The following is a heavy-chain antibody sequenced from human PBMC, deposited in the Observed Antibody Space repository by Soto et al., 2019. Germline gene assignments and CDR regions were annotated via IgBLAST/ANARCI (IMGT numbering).Heavy chain of an antibody. Sequence: QVQLVQSGAEVKKPGASVKVSCKASGYIFNRYVMHWVRQAPGQGHEWMGWIDAGNGKTKYSEKFQGRVTNTRDTSASTAYMELTTLRSEDTAVYYCARGRGWYAYWGQGTQVIVSS. CDR2: IDAGNGKT. CDR1: GYIFNRYV. CDR3: ARGRGWYAY. D-gene: IGHD6-19*01. J-gene: IGHJ4*02. V-gene: IGHV1-3*01.